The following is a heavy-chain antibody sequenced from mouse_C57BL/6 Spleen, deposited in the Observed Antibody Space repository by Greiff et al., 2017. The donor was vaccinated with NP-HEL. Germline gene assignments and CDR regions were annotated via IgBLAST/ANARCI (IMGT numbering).Heavy chain of an antibody. CDR1: GFTFSNYW. D-gene: IGHD2-1*01. J-gene: IGHJ4*01. CDR3: TPGEYGNLYAMDY. CDR2: IRLKSDNYAT. V-gene: IGHV6-3*01. Sequence: EVKLVESGGGLVQPGGSMKLSCVASGFTFSNYWMNWVRQSPEKGLEWVAQIRLKSDNYATHYAESVKGRFTISRDDSKSSVYLQMNNLRAEDTGIYYCTPGEYGNLYAMDYWGQGTSVTVSS.